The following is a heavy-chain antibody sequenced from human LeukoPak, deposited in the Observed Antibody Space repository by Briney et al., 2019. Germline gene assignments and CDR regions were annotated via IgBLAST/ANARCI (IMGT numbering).Heavy chain of an antibody. Sequence: GASLQISCQGSGSSFTSYWIGWVRQMPGKGLERMGIIYPGDSDTRDSPSFQGQVTISADKSISTAYLQWSSLKASDTAMYYCARHKSVRYSSSWYSDYWGQGTLVTVSS. J-gene: IGHJ4*02. CDR2: IYPGDSDT. CDR1: GSSFTSYW. D-gene: IGHD6-13*01. V-gene: IGHV5-51*01. CDR3: ARHKSVRYSSSWYSDY.